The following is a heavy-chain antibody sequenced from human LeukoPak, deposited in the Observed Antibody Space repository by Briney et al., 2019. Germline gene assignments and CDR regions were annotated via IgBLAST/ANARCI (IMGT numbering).Heavy chain of an antibody. V-gene: IGHV4-59*11. CDR3: ATIRRGSIYGYFDF. Sequence: SGTLSLTCTVSGASMSTHYWSWLRQPPGKGLEWIGYLLDSWRAKDNPSLQSRVTLSADTSKNQFSLRLTSVTAADTAVYYCATIRRGSIYGYFDFWGQGILVTVSS. J-gene: IGHJ4*02. CDR1: GASMSTHY. D-gene: IGHD5-18*01. CDR2: LLDSWRA.